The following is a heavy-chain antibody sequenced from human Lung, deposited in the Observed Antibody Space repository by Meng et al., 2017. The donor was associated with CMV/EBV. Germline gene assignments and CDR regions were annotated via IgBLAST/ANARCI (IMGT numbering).Heavy chain of an antibody. CDR3: ARKLVVPAAIRNDAFDI. D-gene: IGHD2-2*01. CDR1: GGSISSSSYY. CDR2: IYYSGST. V-gene: IGHV4-39*07. J-gene: IGHJ3*02. Sequence: SDTLSLTCTVSGGSISSSSYYWGWIRQPPGKGLEWIGSIYYSGSTYYNPSLKSRVTISVDTSKNQFSLKLSSVTAADTAVYYCARKLVVPAAIRNDAFDIWGQGTMVTVSS.